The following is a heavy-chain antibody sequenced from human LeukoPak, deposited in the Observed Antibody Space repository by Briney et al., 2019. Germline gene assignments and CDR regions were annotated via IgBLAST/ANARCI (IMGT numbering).Heavy chain of an antibody. J-gene: IGHJ3*02. Sequence: PGGSLRLSCAASGFTFSSSSMNWVRQAPGKGLEWVSSISTSSSYIYYADSVKGRFAISRDNAKNSLYLQMNSLRAEDTAVYYCARGRPVLQLLWGAFDIWGQGTMVTVSS. CDR1: GFTFSSSS. V-gene: IGHV3-21*01. CDR2: ISTSSSYI. D-gene: IGHD1-7*01. CDR3: ARGRPVLQLLWGAFDI.